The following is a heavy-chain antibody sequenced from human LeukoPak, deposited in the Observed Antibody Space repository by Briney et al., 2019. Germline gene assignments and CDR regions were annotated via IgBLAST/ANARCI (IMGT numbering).Heavy chain of an antibody. V-gene: IGHV4-59*02. D-gene: IGHD6-19*01. CDR2: IYNIGGT. CDR3: AREAVAGTLDY. J-gene: IGHJ4*02. Sequence: KPSETLSLTCSVSGGSVSRDYWSWIRQPPGKRLEWLGYIYNIGGTNYNPSLKSRVSISVDTSKNQFSPMLTSVTAADTAVYYCAREAVAGTLDYWGQGALVTVSS. CDR1: GGSVSRDY.